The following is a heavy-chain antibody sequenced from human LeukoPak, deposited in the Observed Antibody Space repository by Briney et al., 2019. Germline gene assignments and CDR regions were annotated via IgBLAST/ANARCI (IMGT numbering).Heavy chain of an antibody. Sequence: GGSLRPSCAASGFTFSSYGMHWVRQAPGKGLEWVAVISYDGSNKYYADSVKGRFTISRDNSKNTLYLQMNSLRAEDTAVYYCARGGAPFDYWGQGTQVAVSA. V-gene: IGHV3-30*03. CDR3: ARGGAPFDY. D-gene: IGHD1-26*01. J-gene: IGHJ4*02. CDR2: ISYDGSNK. CDR1: GFTFSSYG.